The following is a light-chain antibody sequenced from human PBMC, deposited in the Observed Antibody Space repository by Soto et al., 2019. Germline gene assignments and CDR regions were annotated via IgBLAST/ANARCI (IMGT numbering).Light chain of an antibody. CDR2: DVS. CDR3: SSYTSSREV. V-gene: IGLV2-14*01. J-gene: IGLJ1*01. CDR1: SSDVGGYNY. Sequence: SVLAQPASVSGSPGQSITISCTGTSSDVGGYNYVSWYQQHPGKAPKLMIYDVSNRPSGVSNRFSGSKSGNTASLTISGLQAEDEADYYCSSYTSSREVFGTGTKVTVL.